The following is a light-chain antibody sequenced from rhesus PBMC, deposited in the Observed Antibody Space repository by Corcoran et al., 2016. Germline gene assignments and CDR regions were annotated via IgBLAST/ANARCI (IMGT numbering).Light chain of an antibody. J-gene: IGKJ1*01. CDR3: RQYSSSPWT. CDR2: KES. CDR1: QGISSW. Sequence: DIQMTQSPSSLSASVGDKVTITCRASQGISSWLAWYQQTPGKVSKLLIYKESSLQSVVPSRFSCSGSGTDLTLNIRSLQPEDCATYYCRQYSSSPWTFGHWTKGEIK. V-gene: IGKV1-22*01.